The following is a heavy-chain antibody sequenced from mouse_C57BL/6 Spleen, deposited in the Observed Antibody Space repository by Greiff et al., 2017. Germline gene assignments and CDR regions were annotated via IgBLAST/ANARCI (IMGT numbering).Heavy chain of an antibody. Sequence: VQLQQSGPELVKPGASVKISCKASGYTFTDYYMNWVKQSHGKSLEWIGDINPNNGGTSYNQKFKGKATLTVDKSSSTAYMELRSLTSEDSAVYYCARVLGGYWGQGTTLTVSS. J-gene: IGHJ2*01. CDR2: INPNNGGT. V-gene: IGHV1-26*01. D-gene: IGHD3-3*01. CDR3: ARVLGGY. CDR1: GYTFTDYY.